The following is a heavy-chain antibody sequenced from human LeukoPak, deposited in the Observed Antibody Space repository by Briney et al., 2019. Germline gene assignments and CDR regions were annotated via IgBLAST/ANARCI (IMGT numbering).Heavy chain of an antibody. CDR1: GFTFSSHG. CDR3: ARDQYDFWSGYTTGMDV. J-gene: IGHJ6*02. V-gene: IGHV3-30*12. D-gene: IGHD3-3*01. CDR2: ISYDGSNK. Sequence: GRSLRLSCAASGFTFSSHGMHWVRQAPGKGLEWVAVISYDGSNKYYADSVKGRFTISRDNSKNTLYLQMNSLRAEDTAVYYCARDQYDFWSGYTTGMDVWGQGTTVTVSS.